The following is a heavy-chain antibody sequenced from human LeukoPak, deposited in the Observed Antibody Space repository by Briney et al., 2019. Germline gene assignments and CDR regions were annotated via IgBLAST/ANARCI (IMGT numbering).Heavy chain of an antibody. CDR1: GFTFSDYP. CDR2: IRGSGPGSGSGT. J-gene: IGHJ4*02. Sequence: GGSLRLSCATSGFTFSDYPMNWVCQAPGKGLEWVSNIRGSGPGSGSGTYYADSVKGRFIISRDNAKNSVYLQMNSLRVEDSAFYYCARDVNWGFDSWGQGALVTVSS. V-gene: IGHV3-48*04. D-gene: IGHD7-27*01. CDR3: ARDVNWGFDS.